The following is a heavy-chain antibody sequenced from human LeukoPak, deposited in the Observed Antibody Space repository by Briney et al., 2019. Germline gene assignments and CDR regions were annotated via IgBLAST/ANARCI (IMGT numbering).Heavy chain of an antibody. D-gene: IGHD3-22*01. Sequence: GGSLRLSCAASGFTFSSYEMNWVRQAPGKGLEWVSYISSSGSTIYYADSVKGRFTISRDNAKNSLYLQMNSLRAEDTAVYYCAKGYYYDSSGHYRREQPNDAFDIWGQGTMVTVSS. CDR2: ISSSGSTI. V-gene: IGHV3-48*03. CDR3: AKGYYYDSSGHYRREQPNDAFDI. CDR1: GFTFSSYE. J-gene: IGHJ3*02.